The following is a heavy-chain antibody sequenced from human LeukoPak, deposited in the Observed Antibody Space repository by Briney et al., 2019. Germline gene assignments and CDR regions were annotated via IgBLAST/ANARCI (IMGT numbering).Heavy chain of an antibody. Sequence: PGGSLRLSCAASGFTFSSYSMNWVRQAPGKGLEWVSYISSSSSTIYYADSVKGRFTISRDNAKNSLYLQMNSLRAEDTAVYYCARERSGSYGYYYMDVWGKGTTVTISS. V-gene: IGHV3-48*01. D-gene: IGHD1-26*01. CDR1: GFTFSSYS. CDR3: ARERSGSYGYYYMDV. CDR2: ISSSSSTI. J-gene: IGHJ6*03.